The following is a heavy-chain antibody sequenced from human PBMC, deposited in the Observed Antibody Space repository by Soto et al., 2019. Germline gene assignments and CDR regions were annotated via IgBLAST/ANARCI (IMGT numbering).Heavy chain of an antibody. CDR1: GYTFTTYY. Sequence: QVQLVQSGAEVKNPGASVKVSCKASGYTFTTYYIHWVRQAPGQGLEWMGMINPSDGGTTYAQKFQGRVTMTSDTSTTTVYMDLSSLRPEDTAVYYCARDGSVYQASGFDYWGQGTLVTVSS. CDR3: ARDGSVYQASGFDY. J-gene: IGHJ4*02. V-gene: IGHV1-46*01. CDR2: INPSDGGT. D-gene: IGHD3-22*01.